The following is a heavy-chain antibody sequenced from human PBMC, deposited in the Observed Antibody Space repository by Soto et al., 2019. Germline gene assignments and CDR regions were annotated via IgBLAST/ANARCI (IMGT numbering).Heavy chain of an antibody. J-gene: IGHJ4*02. Sequence: EVQLVESGGGLVQPGGSLRLSCAASGFTFSLYDMYWVRQPTGKGLEWVSAIGTAADTYYPGSVQGRFIISREDAKNSLYLQMNSLRAGDTGVYYCVRARGGEYFGEQLSWGQGTLVIVSS. CDR3: VRARGGEYFGEQLS. CDR1: GFTFSLYD. D-gene: IGHD3-10*01. V-gene: IGHV3-13*04. CDR2: IGTAADT.